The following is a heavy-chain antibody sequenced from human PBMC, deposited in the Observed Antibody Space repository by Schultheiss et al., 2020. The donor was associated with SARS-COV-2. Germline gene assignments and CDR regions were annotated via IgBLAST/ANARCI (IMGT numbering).Heavy chain of an antibody. J-gene: IGHJ5*02. V-gene: IGHV3-11*01. D-gene: IGHD2-2*01. CDR2: ISSSGSTI. CDR3: AKEKWEIVVVPAASNWFDP. CDR1: GFTFSDYY. Sequence: GGSLRLSCAASGFTFSDYYMSWIRQAPGKGLEWVSYISSSGSTIYYADSVKGRFTISRDNAKNSLYLQMNSLRAEETAVYYCAKEKWEIVVVPAASNWFDPWGQGTLVTVSS.